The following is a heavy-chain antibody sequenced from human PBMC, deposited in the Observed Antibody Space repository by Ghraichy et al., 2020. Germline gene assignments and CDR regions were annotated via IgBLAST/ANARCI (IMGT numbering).Heavy chain of an antibody. D-gene: IGHD6-13*01. J-gene: IGHJ6*02. CDR1: GFTFGDYA. V-gene: IGHV3-49*04. CDR3: TRGTGYSSSWPSYYYYYVMDV. CDR2: IRSKAYGGTT. Sequence: GGSLRLSCTASGFTFGDYAMSWVRQAPGKGLEWVGFIRSKAYGGTTEYAASVKDRFTISRDDSKSIAYLQMNSLKTEDTAVYYCTRGTGYSSSWPSYYYYYVMDVWGQGTTVTVSS.